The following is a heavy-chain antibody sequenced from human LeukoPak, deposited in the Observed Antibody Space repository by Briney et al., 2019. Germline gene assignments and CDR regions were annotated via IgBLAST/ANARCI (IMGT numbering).Heavy chain of an antibody. CDR3: ARVRGYYDYVWGSFIFDY. V-gene: IGHV3-7*01. J-gene: IGHJ4*02. D-gene: IGHD3-16*01. CDR2: IKQDGSEK. CDR1: GFTFSSYW. Sequence: GGSLRLSCAASGFTFSSYWMSWVRQAPGKGLEWVANIKQDGSEKYYVDSVKGRFTISRDNAKNSLYLQMNSLRAEDTAVYYCARVRGYYDYVWGSFIFDYWGQGTLVTVSS.